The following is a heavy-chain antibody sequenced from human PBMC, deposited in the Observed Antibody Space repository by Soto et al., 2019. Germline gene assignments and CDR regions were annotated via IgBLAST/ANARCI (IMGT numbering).Heavy chain of an antibody. V-gene: IGHV1-18*01. CDR3: ARGLYYDILTGPKDADY. J-gene: IGHJ4*02. CDR2: INTYNGNT. CDR1: GYTFTSYG. Sequence: QVQLVQSGAEVKKPGASVKVSCKASGYTFTSYGISWVRQAPGQGLEWMGWINTYNGNTNDAQKLQGRVTMTTDTSTSTAYMELRSLRSDDTAVYYCARGLYYDILTGPKDADYWGQGILVTVSS. D-gene: IGHD3-9*01.